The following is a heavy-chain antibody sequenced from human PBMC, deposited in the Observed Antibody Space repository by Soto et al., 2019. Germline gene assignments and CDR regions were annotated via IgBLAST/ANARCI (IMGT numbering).Heavy chain of an antibody. V-gene: IGHV1-69*06. D-gene: IGHD3-3*01. CDR3: ASRQSVLRFLEWPTSYGMDV. Sequence: GASVKVSCKASGGTFSSYAISWVRQAPGQGLEWMGGIIPIFGTANYAQKFQGRVTITADKSTSTAYMELSSLRSEDTAVYYCASRQSVLRFLEWPTSYGMDVWGQWTTVTVSS. CDR1: GGTFSSYA. J-gene: IGHJ6*02. CDR2: IIPIFGTA.